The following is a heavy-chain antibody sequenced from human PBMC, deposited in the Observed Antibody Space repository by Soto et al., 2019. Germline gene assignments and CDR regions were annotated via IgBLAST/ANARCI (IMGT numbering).Heavy chain of an antibody. V-gene: IGHV3-15*01. CDR2: IKSKTDGGTT. CDR1: GFTFSNAW. D-gene: IGHD3-10*01. Sequence: PGGSLRLSCAASGFTFSNAWMSWVRQAPGKGLEWVGRIKSKTDGGTTDYAAPVTGRFTISRDDSKNTLYLQMNSLKTEDTAVYYCTTAVLLWSGELSPFDYWGQGTLLTVSS. J-gene: IGHJ4*02. CDR3: TTAVLLWSGELSPFDY.